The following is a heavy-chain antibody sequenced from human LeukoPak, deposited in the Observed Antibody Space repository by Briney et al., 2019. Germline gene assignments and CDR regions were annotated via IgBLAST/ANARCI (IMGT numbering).Heavy chain of an antibody. CDR2: ISGSGGST. CDR3: AKDQIAVAGSPTDY. J-gene: IGHJ4*02. Sequence: GGSLRLSCAASGFTFSSYAMSWVRQAPGKGLEWVSAISGSGGSTYYADSAKGRFTISRDNSKNTLYLQMNSLRAEDTAVYYCAKDQIAVAGSPTDYWGQGTLVTVSS. CDR1: GFTFSSYA. V-gene: IGHV3-23*01. D-gene: IGHD6-19*01.